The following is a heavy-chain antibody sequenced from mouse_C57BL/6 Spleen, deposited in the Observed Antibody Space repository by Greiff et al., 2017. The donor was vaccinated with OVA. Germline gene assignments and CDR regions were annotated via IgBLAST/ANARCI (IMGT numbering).Heavy chain of an antibody. CDR3: ARRYYYGSSYDYAMDY. V-gene: IGHV1-53*01. CDR2: INPSNGGT. Sequence: QVQLQQPGTELVKPGASVKLSCTASGYTFTSYWMHWVKQRPGQGLEWIGNINPSNGGTNYNEKFKSKATLTVDKSSSTAYLQLSSLTSEDSAVYYCARRYYYGSSYDYAMDYWGQGTSVTVSS. J-gene: IGHJ4*01. D-gene: IGHD1-1*01. CDR1: GYTFTSYW.